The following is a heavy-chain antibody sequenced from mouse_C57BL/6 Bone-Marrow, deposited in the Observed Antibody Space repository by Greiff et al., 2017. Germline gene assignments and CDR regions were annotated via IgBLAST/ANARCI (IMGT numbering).Heavy chain of an antibody. CDR3: ATAYYSNDVDFAMDG. Sequence: QVQLQQSGAELVKPGASVKLSCTASGFTFTSYWMHWVKQRPGQGLEWIGMIHPNSGSTKYNEKFKGKATLTVDKSSSTAYMQLSSLTSEDTEVYYCATAYYSNDVDFAMDGWGQGTSVTVSS. D-gene: IGHD2-5*01. CDR2: IHPNSGST. CDR1: GFTFTSYW. J-gene: IGHJ4*01. V-gene: IGHV1-64*01.